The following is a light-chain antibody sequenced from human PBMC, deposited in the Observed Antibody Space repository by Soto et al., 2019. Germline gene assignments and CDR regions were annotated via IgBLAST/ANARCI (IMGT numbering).Light chain of an antibody. CDR2: GQS. J-gene: IGKJ1*01. CDR3: QHYNNGPTCP. Sequence: TELTKSPAALSVSLGESVTFSCRASQRVXSNFVWYESKPGQAPRLLIXGQSIRATGIPARFSGSGSGKEFTLTISSLQSEDFTVYYCQHYNNGPTCPFGQGTKVDIK. CDR1: QRVXSN. V-gene: IGKV3-15*01.